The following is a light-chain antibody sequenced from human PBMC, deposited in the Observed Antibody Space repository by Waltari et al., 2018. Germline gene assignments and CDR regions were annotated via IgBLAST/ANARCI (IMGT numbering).Light chain of an antibody. Sequence: QLVLTQSPSVSASLGASVRLTCTLDSGHTSNIIAWHQQQPEKGPRYLMKVNSDGSHRKGDESPDRFSGSGSGADRYLTISNVQSEDEADYYCQTGGHGTWVFGGGTKLTVL. J-gene: IGLJ3*02. CDR1: SGHTSNI. CDR3: QTGGHGTWV. CDR2: VNSDGSH. V-gene: IGLV4-69*01.